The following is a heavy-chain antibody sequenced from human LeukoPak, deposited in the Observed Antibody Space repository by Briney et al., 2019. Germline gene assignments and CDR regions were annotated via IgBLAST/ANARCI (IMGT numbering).Heavy chain of an antibody. CDR2: IYTDGGT. Sequence: PGGSLRLSCAASGFSVTSNYMSWVRQAPGKGLEWVSVIYTDGGTYYADSVKGRFTTSRDNSKNTLYLHMNSLRAEDTAVYYCARSLVRPHTHDYWGQGTLVTVSS. J-gene: IGHJ4*02. CDR1: GFSVTSNY. V-gene: IGHV3-53*01. D-gene: IGHD2-2*02. CDR3: ARSLVRPHTHDY.